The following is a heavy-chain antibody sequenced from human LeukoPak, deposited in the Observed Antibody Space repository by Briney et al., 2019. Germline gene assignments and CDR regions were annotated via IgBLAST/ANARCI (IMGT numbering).Heavy chain of an antibody. J-gene: IGHJ4*02. CDR2: IYYSGST. CDR3: ARVDILTGYHLDY. CDR1: GGSISSYY. V-gene: IGHV4-59*01. Sequence: SETLSLTCTVSGGSISSYYWSWIRQPPGKGLEWIGCIYYSGSTNYNPSLKSRVTISVDTSKNQFSLKLSSVTAADTAVYYCARVDILTGYHLDYWGQGTLVTVSS. D-gene: IGHD3-9*01.